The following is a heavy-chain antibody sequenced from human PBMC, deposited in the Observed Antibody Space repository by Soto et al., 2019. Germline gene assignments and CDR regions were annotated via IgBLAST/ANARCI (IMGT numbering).Heavy chain of an antibody. CDR3: ARAVAVPADFDY. J-gene: IGHJ4*02. D-gene: IGHD6-19*01. V-gene: IGHV1-3*05. Sequence: QVQLVQSGAEEKKPGASVKVSCKASGYTFTGYAMHWVRQAPGQRHEWIGWINAGNGNTKYSQKFQGRVTITRDTSASTAYMELSSLRSEDSAVYYCARAVAVPADFDYWGQGTLVTVSS. CDR2: INAGNGNT. CDR1: GYTFTGYA.